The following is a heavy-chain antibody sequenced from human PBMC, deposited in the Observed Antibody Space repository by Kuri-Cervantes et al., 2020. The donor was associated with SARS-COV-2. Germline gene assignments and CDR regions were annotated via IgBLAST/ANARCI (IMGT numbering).Heavy chain of an antibody. CDR3: AKDHWDDY. V-gene: IGHV3-30*18. CDR1: GFNFSRTD. D-gene: IGHD7-27*01. CDR2: ISYDGSNK. J-gene: IGHJ4*02. Sequence: GGSLRLSCAASGFNFSRTDMHWVRQAPGKGLEWVAVISYDGSNKYYADSVKGRFTISRDNSKNTLYLQMNSLRAEDRAVYYCAKDHWDDYWGQGTLVTVSS.